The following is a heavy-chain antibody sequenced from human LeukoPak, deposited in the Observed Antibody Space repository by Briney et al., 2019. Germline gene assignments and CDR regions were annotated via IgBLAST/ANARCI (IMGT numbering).Heavy chain of an antibody. CDR1: GGSFSGYY. CDR3: VRGKWGYYGSGTPPAFDY. J-gene: IGHJ4*02. D-gene: IGHD3-10*01. Sequence: SETLSLTCAVYGGSFSGYYWSWIRQPPGKGLEWIGEINHSGSTNYNPSLKSRVTISVDTSKNQFSLKLSSVTAADTAVYYCVRGKWGYYGSGTPPAFDYWGQGTLVTVSS. CDR2: INHSGST. V-gene: IGHV4-34*01.